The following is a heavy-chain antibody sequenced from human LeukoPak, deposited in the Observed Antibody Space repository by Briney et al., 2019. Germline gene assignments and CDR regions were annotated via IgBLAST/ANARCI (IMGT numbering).Heavy chain of an antibody. CDR2: INPISGGT. Sequence: AAVKVSCKASGYTFTGYYMHWVRQAPGQGLEWMGWINPISGGTNYAQKFQGRVTMTEDTSTDTAYMELSSLRSEDTAVCYCATQYSSGYWGQGTLVTVSS. D-gene: IGHD6-19*01. J-gene: IGHJ4*02. CDR3: ATQYSSGY. CDR1: GYTFTGYY. V-gene: IGHV1-2*02.